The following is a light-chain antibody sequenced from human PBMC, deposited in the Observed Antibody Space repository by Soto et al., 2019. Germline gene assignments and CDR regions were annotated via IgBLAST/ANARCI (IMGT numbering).Light chain of an antibody. J-gene: IGKJ4*01. V-gene: IGKV3-15*01. CDR3: QQYNKWPLT. Sequence: EIVMTQSPATLSVSPGERATLSCRASQSGSRNLAWYQQKPGQAPRLIIYVASTRATDITARISGSGSGTELTLTISSLQSEDFAVYYCQQYNKWPLTFGGGNKVEIK. CDR1: QSGSRN. CDR2: VAS.